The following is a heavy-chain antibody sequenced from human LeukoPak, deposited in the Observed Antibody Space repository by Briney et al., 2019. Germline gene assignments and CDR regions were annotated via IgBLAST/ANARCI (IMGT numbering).Heavy chain of an antibody. CDR3: AKGENGDSAFDI. V-gene: IGHV3-23*01. CDR1: GFTFSSYA. J-gene: IGHJ3*02. CDR2: ITDSGGTT. D-gene: IGHD7-27*01. Sequence: GGSLRLSCAASGFTFSSYAMNWVRQAPGKGLEWVSSITDSGGTTYSADSVRGRFTISRDNFKNTLYLQMNSLRAEDTAVYYCAKGENGDSAFDIWGQGTMVTVSS.